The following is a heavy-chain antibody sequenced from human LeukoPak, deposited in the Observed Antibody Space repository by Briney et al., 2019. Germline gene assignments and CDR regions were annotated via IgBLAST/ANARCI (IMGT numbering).Heavy chain of an antibody. J-gene: IGHJ4*02. CDR2: IRNDGTNK. CDR1: GFTLRTYG. CDR3: AKVNKGGYDSFDY. Sequence: PGGSLRLSCAASGFTLRTYGMHWVRQAPGKGLEWVAFIRNDGTNKYYADSVKDRFTISRDNSKNTLYLQMNSLRAEDTAVYYCAKVNKGGYDSFDYWGQGTLVTVSS. V-gene: IGHV3-30*02. D-gene: IGHD5-12*01.